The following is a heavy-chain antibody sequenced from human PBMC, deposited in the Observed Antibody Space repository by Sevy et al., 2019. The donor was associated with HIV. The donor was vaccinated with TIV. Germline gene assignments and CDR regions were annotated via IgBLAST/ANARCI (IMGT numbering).Heavy chain of an antibody. Sequence: ASVKVSCKVSGYTLTELSMHWVRQAPGKGLEWMGSFDPEDGETIYAQKFQGRVTMTDDTSTDKAYMERSSLRSEDTAVYYCATSRDYYERSGSNFDFWGQGTLVTVSS. V-gene: IGHV1-24*01. CDR1: GYTLTELS. CDR3: ATSRDYYERSGSNFDF. J-gene: IGHJ4*02. D-gene: IGHD3-22*01. CDR2: FDPEDGET.